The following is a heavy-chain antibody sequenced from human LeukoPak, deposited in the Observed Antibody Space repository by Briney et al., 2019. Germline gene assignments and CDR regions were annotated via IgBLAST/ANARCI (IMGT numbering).Heavy chain of an antibody. V-gene: IGHV4-59*08. CDR3: ARHQGNYYGSGSYHLDY. Sequence: PSETLSLTCTVSGGSISSYYWSWIRQPPGKGLEWIGYIYYSGSTNYNPSLKSRVTISVDTSKNQFSLKLSSVTAADTAVYYCARHQGNYYGSGSYHLDYWGQGTLVTVSS. CDR1: GGSISSYY. CDR2: IYYSGST. D-gene: IGHD3-10*01. J-gene: IGHJ4*02.